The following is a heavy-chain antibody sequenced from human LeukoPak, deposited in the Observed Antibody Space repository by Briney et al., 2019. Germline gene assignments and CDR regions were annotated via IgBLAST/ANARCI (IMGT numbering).Heavy chain of an antibody. D-gene: IGHD3-10*01. J-gene: IGHJ4*02. CDR2: MNPSSGNT. CDR3: AAHTYYFSSGSFGH. V-gene: IGHV1-8*01. Sequence: GASVTVSCKASGYSFTSYDINWVRQAPGQGPEWIGWMNPSSGNTDYAQRFQGRVTMTRDTSTSTAYLQLSSLRSEDTAVYYCAAHTYYFSSGSFGHWGQGTLVPVSS. CDR1: GYSFTSYD.